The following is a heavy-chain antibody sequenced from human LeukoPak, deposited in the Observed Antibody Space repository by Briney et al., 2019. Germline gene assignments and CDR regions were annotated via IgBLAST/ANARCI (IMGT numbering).Heavy chain of an antibody. Sequence: SETLSLTCTVSGVSISNYYWNYFRQSPGKGLEWIGYHSYSGGANYNPSLESRVTISLDTSKNRFSLSLSSVTAADTAVYYCARCAAMDDDYFDYWGQGTLVTVSS. CDR2: HSYSGGA. J-gene: IGHJ4*02. V-gene: IGHV4-59*01. CDR1: GVSISNYY. CDR3: ARCAAMDDDYFDY. D-gene: IGHD5-18*01.